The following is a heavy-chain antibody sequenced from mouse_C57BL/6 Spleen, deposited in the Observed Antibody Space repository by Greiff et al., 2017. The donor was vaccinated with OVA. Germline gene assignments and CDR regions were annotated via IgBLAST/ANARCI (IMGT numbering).Heavy chain of an antibody. J-gene: IGHJ3*01. D-gene: IGHD2-1*01. CDR2: IWRGGST. Sequence: VQLQQSGPGLVQPSQSLSITCTVSGFSLTSYGVHWVRQSPGKGLEWLGVIWRGGSTDYNAAFMSRLSITKDNSKRQLFFKMNSLQAEDTAIYYGAGGNYGPAWFAYWGQGTLVTVSA. V-gene: IGHV2-5*01. CDR3: AGGNYGPAWFAY. CDR1: GFSLTSYG.